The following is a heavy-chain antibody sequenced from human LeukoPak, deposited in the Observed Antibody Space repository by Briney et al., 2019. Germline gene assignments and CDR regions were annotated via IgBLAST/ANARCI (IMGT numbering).Heavy chain of an antibody. J-gene: IGHJ4*02. CDR3: ARGHRVVVPAALPYYFDY. V-gene: IGHV4-34*01. CDR2: INHSGST. Sequence: KTSETLSLTCTVSGVSTSNHYWSWIRQPPGKGLEWIGEINHSGSTNYNPSLKSRVTISVDTSKNQFSLKLSSVTAADTAVYYCARGHRVVVPAALPYYFDYWGQGTLVTVSS. CDR1: GVSTSNHY. D-gene: IGHD2-2*01.